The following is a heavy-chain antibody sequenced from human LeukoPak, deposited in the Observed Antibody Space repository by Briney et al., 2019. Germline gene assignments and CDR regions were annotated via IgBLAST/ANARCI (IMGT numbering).Heavy chain of an antibody. V-gene: IGHV1-18*01. CDR1: GYTFTSYG. CDR2: ISAYNGNT. J-gene: IGHJ6*02. Sequence: GASVKVSCKASGYTFTSYGISWVRQAPGQGLEWMGWISAYNGNTNYAQKLQGRVTMTTDTSTSTAYMELRSLRSDDTAVYYCARVRIILPPRKDYYGMDVWGQGTTVTLSS. D-gene: IGHD1-14*01. CDR3: ARVRIILPPRKDYYGMDV.